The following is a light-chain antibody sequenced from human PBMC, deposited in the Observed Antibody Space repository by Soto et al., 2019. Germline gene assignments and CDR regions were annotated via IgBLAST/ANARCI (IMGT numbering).Light chain of an antibody. Sequence: DIQMTQSPSTLSASVGDRVTITCRASQSINSWLAWYQQKPGKAPKLLIYKASSLESGVPSRFSGSGSGTEFTLTISSLQPDDFATYYCQQYNSYPITLGQGTRLEIK. CDR1: QSINSW. CDR2: KAS. CDR3: QQYNSYPIT. V-gene: IGKV1-5*03. J-gene: IGKJ5*01.